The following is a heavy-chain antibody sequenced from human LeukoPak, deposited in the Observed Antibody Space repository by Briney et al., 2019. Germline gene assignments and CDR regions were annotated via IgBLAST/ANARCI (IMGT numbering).Heavy chain of an antibody. CDR1: GGSFSGYY. D-gene: IGHD3-3*01. CDR2: INHSGST. V-gene: IGHV4-34*01. Sequence: KPSETLSLTCAGYGGSFSGYYWSWIRQPPGKGLEWIGEINHSGSTNYNPSLKSRVTISVDTSKNQFSLKLSSVTAADTAVYYCARDLGVVTEPLYYFDYWGQGTLVTVSS. CDR3: ARDLGVVTEPLYYFDY. J-gene: IGHJ4*02.